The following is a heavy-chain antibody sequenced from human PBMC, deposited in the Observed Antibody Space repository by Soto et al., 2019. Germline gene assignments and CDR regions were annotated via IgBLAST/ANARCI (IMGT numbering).Heavy chain of an antibody. CDR1: DFDFSSYG. V-gene: IGHV3-30*03. Sequence: GGSLRLSCAASDFDFSSYGIHWVRQAPGKGLEWVAASSYDGRETFYADSPKGRFTVSKEMSKNTAFLQMNALRHEDTAVYFCARDSGWPILNFDNWGQGTPVTVSS. D-gene: IGHD3-10*01. J-gene: IGHJ4*02. CDR2: SSYDGRET. CDR3: ARDSGWPILNFDN.